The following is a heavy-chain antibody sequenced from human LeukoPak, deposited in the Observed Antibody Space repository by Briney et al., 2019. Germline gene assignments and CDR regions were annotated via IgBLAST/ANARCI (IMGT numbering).Heavy chain of an antibody. CDR2: ISSSGSTV. D-gene: IGHD3-9*01. CDR1: GFTFSSYE. Sequence: GGSLRLSCAASGFTFSSYEMNWVRQAPGKGLEWVSYISSSGSTVYYADSVKGRFTISRDNAKNSLYLQMNSLRAEDTAVYYCARGSAGYFDWLLSPGNYFDYWGQGTLVTVSS. CDR3: ARGSAGYFDWLLSPGNYFDY. V-gene: IGHV3-48*03. J-gene: IGHJ4*02.